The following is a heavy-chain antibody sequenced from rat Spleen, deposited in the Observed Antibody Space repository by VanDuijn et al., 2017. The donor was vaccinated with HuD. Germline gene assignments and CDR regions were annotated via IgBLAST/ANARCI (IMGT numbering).Heavy chain of an antibody. CDR3: ARWTYTRRGIDC. J-gene: IGHJ2*01. D-gene: IGHD1-4*01. Sequence: EVQLVESGGGLVQPGRSLKLSCAASGFTFSNYGMHWIRQVPMKGLEWVASISPSGGSTHYGDSVKGRFTVSRDNAKATLYLQMDSLRSEDTATYYCARWTYTRRGIDCWGQGVMVTVSS. V-gene: IGHV5-19*01. CDR1: GFTFSNYG. CDR2: ISPSGGST.